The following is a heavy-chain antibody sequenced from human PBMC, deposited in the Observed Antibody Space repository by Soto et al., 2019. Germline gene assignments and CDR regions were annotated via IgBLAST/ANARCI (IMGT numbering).Heavy chain of an antibody. J-gene: IGHJ4*02. CDR1: NGSIPGTSYF. Sequence: SETLSLTCSVSNGSIPGTSYFWTWIRQAPGKGLEWIGSMCDSGNAYYNPSLKSRVTISVDRSKNHFSLKLSSVTAADTAVYYCARALYYGEYTFCFDCWGQGTLVTVSS. CDR2: MCDSGNA. V-gene: IGHV4-39*02. D-gene: IGHD4-17*01. CDR3: ARALYYGEYTFCFDC.